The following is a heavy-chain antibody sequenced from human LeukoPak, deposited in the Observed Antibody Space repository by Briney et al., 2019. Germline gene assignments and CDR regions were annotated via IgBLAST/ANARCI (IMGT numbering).Heavy chain of an antibody. CDR3: ARDVSSSWADAFDI. J-gene: IGHJ3*02. V-gene: IGHV3-21*01. Sequence: RGSLRLSCAASGFTFSSYSMNWVRQDPGKGLEWVSSISSSSSYIYYADSVKGRFTISRDNAKNSLYLQMNSLRAEDTAVYYCARDVSSSWADAFDIWGQGTMVTVSS. CDR1: GFTFSSYS. D-gene: IGHD6-13*01. CDR2: ISSSSSYI.